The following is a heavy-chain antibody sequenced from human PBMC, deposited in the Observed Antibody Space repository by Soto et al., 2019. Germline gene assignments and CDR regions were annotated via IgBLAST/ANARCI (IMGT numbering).Heavy chain of an antibody. J-gene: IGHJ6*02. D-gene: IGHD1-26*01. V-gene: IGHV4-34*01. CDR2: INHSGST. CDR1: GGSFSGYY. CDR3: ARGRRGVGATYYYGMDV. Sequence: SETLSLTCAVYGGSFSGYYWSWIRQPPGKGLEWIGEINHSGSTNYNPSLKSRVTISVDTSKNQFSLKLSSVTAADTAVYYCARGRRGVGATYYYGMDVWGQGTTVTVSS.